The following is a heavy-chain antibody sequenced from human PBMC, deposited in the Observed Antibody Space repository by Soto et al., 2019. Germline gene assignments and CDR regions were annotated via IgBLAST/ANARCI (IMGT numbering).Heavy chain of an antibody. J-gene: IGHJ6*03. CDR3: ATRAADYDFWSGYYSYYYYMDV. D-gene: IGHD3-3*01. Sequence: PSETLSLTCTVSGGSVSSGTHYWSWIRQPPGKGLEWIGYIYYSGSTKYNPSLKSRVTISVDTSKNQFSLKLSSVTAADTAVYYCATRAADYDFWSGYYSYYYYMDVWGKGTTVIGSS. CDR1: GGSVSSGTHY. V-gene: IGHV4-61*01. CDR2: IYYSGST.